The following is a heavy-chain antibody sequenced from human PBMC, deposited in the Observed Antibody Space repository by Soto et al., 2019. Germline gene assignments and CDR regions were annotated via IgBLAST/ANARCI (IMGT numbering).Heavy chain of an antibody. CDR3: ARAAHYYDGSGYAN. CDR1: GYTFATSG. CDR2: ISAYNGNT. Sequence: QVKLVQSGPEVKKPGASMKVSCKASGYTFATSGISWVRQAPGQGLGWMGWISAYNGNTNHEQKPKARVTMTTDPATSTAYLEVRSLRSDDTAVYYCARAAHYYDGSGYANWGQGTLVTVSS. D-gene: IGHD3-22*01. J-gene: IGHJ4*02. V-gene: IGHV1-18*01.